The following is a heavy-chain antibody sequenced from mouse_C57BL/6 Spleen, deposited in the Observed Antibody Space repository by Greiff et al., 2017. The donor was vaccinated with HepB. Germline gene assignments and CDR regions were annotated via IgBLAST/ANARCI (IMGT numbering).Heavy chain of an antibody. CDR1: GYTFTGYW. Sequence: QVQLQQSGAELMKPGASVKLSCKATGYTFTGYWIEWVKQRPGHGLEWIGEILPGSGSTNYNEKFKGKATFTADTSSNTAYMQLSSLTTEDSAIYYCATGAMVKRFAYWGQGTLVTVSA. V-gene: IGHV1-9*01. J-gene: IGHJ3*01. D-gene: IGHD2-2*01. CDR3: ATGAMVKRFAY. CDR2: ILPGSGST.